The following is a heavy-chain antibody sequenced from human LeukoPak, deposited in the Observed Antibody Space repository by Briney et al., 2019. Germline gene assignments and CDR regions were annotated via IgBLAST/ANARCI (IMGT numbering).Heavy chain of an antibody. D-gene: IGHD3-16*01. Sequence: GGSLRLSCAASEFSVGSNYMTWVRQAPGKGLEWVAVISFDGVNTFYADSVKGRFTISRDNSNNTVYLQMNNPRPEDTAVFYCARGQGYESYYYMDVWGKGTTVSVSS. CDR2: ISFDGVNT. CDR3: ARGQGYESYYYMDV. CDR1: EFSVGSNY. V-gene: IGHV3-30*03. J-gene: IGHJ6*03.